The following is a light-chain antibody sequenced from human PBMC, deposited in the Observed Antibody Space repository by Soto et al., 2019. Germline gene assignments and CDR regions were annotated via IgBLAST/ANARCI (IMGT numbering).Light chain of an antibody. CDR3: QQYNNWPPYT. Sequence: EIVMTQSPGTLSVSPGERATLSCRASQSVSSSFAWYQQRPGQAPRLLIYGASTRATGVPARFSGSGSGTEFTLTITSLQSEDFGVYYCQQYNNWPPYTFGQGTKLQIK. J-gene: IGKJ2*01. V-gene: IGKV3-15*01. CDR2: GAS. CDR1: QSVSSS.